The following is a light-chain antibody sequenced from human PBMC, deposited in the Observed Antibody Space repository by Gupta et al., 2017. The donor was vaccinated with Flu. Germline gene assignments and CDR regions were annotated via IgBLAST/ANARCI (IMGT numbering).Light chain of an antibody. J-gene: IGLJ2*01. V-gene: IGLV1-40*01. CDR1: SSNIGAGYD. Sequence: QSVLTQPPSVSGAPGQRVTISCPGSSSNIGAGYDVHWYQQLPGTAPKLLIYGNSNRPSGVPDRFSGSKSGTSASLAITGLQAEDEADYYCQSYDSSLSGLHVVVGGGTKLTVL. CDR2: GNS. CDR3: QSYDSSLSGLHVV.